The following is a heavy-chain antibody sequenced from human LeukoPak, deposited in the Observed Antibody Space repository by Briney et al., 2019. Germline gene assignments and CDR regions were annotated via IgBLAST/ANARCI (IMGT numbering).Heavy chain of an antibody. D-gene: IGHD3-10*01. Sequence: SQTLSLTCTVSGGSISSGGYYWSWIRQHPGTGLEWIGYIYYSGSTYYNPSLKSRVTISVDTSKNQFSLKLSSVTAADTAVYYCARDSGKYRRGENWFDPWGQGTLVTVSS. V-gene: IGHV4-31*03. CDR2: IYYSGST. J-gene: IGHJ5*02. CDR1: GGSISSGGYY. CDR3: ARDSGKYRRGENWFDP.